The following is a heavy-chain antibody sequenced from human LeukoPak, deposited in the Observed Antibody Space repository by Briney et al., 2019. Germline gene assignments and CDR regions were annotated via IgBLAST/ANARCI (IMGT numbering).Heavy chain of an antibody. V-gene: IGHV1-18*01. D-gene: IGHD6-6*01. J-gene: IGHJ3*02. CDR1: GYTFTSYG. CDR3: ARSISESSSSPAWAFDI. Sequence: ASVKVSCKASGYTFTSYGISWVRQAPGQGLEWMGWISAYNGNTNYAQKLQGRVTMTTDTSTSTAYMELRSLRSDDTAVYYCARSISESSSSPAWAFDIWGQGTMATVSS. CDR2: ISAYNGNT.